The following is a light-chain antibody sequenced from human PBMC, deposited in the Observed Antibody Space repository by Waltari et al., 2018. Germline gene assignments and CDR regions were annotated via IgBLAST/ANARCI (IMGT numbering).Light chain of an antibody. CDR2: DTS. CDR3: QQYNEWPPLT. Sequence: ENVMTQSPATLSVSPGDSVTLACRASQSVNSKVAWYQQKPGQPPRLLIFDTSTRATDIPARFSGRGSGTEFTLTITSLQSDDFAVYYCQQYNEWPPLTFGGGTKLDIK. CDR1: QSVNSK. V-gene: IGKV3-15*01. J-gene: IGKJ4*01.